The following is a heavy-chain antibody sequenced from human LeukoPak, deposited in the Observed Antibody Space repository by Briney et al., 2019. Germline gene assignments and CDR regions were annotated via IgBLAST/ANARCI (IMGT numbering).Heavy chain of an antibody. Sequence: PSETLSLTCTVSGVSISSYYWSWIRQPPGKGLEWIGYIYYSGSTNYNPSLKSRVTISVDTSKNQFSLKLSSVTAADTAVYYCAREALLSTQGITGTTPDAFDIWGQGTMVTVSS. CDR3: AREALLSTQGITGTTPDAFDI. CDR1: GVSISSYY. D-gene: IGHD1-20*01. J-gene: IGHJ3*02. V-gene: IGHV4-59*01. CDR2: IYYSGST.